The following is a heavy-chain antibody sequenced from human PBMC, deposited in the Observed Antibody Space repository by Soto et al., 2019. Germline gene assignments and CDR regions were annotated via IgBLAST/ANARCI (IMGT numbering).Heavy chain of an antibody. J-gene: IGHJ6*03. CDR3: AKAVFDYSNHAAYPDYYYYYMDV. V-gene: IGHV3-23*01. D-gene: IGHD4-4*01. Sequence: GGSLRLSCAASGFTFSSYAMSWVHQAPGKGLEWVSAISGSGGSTYYADSVKGRFTISRDNSKNTLYLQMNSLRAEDTAVYYCAKAVFDYSNHAAYPDYYYYYMDVWGKGTTVTVSS. CDR2: ISGSGGST. CDR1: GFTFSSYA.